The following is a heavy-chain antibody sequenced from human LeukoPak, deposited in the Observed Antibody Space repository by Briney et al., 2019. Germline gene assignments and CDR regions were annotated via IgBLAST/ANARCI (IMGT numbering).Heavy chain of an antibody. D-gene: IGHD6-13*01. J-gene: IGHJ3*02. V-gene: IGHV4-4*07. CDR1: GGSISSYY. CDR3: ARDLIRYSSTSVSPFDI. Sequence: SETLSLTCTVSGGSISSYYWSWIRQPAGKGLEWIGRITTSGSTSYNPSLRSRVTISVDTSKNQFSLELRSVTAADTAVYYCARDLIRYSSTSVSPFDIWGQGTMVTVSS. CDR2: ITTSGST.